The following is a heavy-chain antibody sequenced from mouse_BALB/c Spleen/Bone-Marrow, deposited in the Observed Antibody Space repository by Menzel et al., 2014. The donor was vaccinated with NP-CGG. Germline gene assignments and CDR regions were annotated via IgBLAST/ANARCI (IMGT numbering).Heavy chain of an antibody. D-gene: IGHD1-1*01. CDR2: IRNKANGYTT. J-gene: IGHJ2*01. V-gene: IGHV7-3*02. CDR3: ARDSRSTVSPFDY. CDR1: GFTFTDYY. Sequence: DVMLVESGGGLVQPGGSLRLSCATSGFTFTDYYMNWVRQPPGKALEWLGFIRNKANGYTTEYSASVKGRFTISRDNSQSTLYLQMNTLRAEDSATYYCARDSRSTVSPFDYWGQGTTLTVSS.